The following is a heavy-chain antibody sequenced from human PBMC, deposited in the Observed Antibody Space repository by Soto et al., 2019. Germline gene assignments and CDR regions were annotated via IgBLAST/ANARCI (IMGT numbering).Heavy chain of an antibody. CDR3: ARGTKYYYQGMDV. J-gene: IGHJ6*02. Sequence: SETLSLTCTVSGDSINNYYWTWIRQPPGKGLEWIGYVYDSGSTSYNPSLKSRLTISVDTSKNQFSLKLKSVTAADTAVYYCARGTKYYYQGMDVWGQGTTVTVSS. CDR1: GDSINNYY. CDR2: VYDSGST. V-gene: IGHV4-59*01.